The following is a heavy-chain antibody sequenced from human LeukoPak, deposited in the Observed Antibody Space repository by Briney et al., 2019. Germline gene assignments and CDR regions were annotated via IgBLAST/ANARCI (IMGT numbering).Heavy chain of an antibody. J-gene: IGHJ4*02. D-gene: IGHD2-21*02. CDR3: ARAVIVVVSATTRFDC. Sequence: GGSLRLSCAASGFTFSDYWMSWVRQAPGRGLECVANIKQDGSDKYYLDSVKGRFTISRDNAKDSLYLQMNSLRAEDTAVYYCARAVIVVVSATTRFDCWGQGAMVTVSS. CDR1: GFTFSDYW. CDR2: IKQDGSDK. V-gene: IGHV3-7*01.